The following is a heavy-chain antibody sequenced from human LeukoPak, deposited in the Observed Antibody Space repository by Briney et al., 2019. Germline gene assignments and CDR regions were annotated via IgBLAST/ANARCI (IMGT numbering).Heavy chain of an antibody. CDR3: ARSPAKSSTTGWYFDL. J-gene: IGHJ2*01. Sequence: SETLSLTCTVSGGSISSYYWSWIRQPPGKGLEWIGYISYNGTTNYNPSLKSRLTISLDTSKKQFSLKLSSVTAADTAVYYCARSPAKSSTTGWYFDLWGRGTLVTVSS. CDR2: ISYNGTT. V-gene: IGHV4-59*12. CDR1: GGSISSYY. D-gene: IGHD1-14*01.